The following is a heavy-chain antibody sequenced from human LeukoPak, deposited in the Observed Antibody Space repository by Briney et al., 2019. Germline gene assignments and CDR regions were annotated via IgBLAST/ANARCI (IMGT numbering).Heavy chain of an antibody. CDR2: IIPIFGTA. CDR3: ARVRTGYSSSWYLGAKWLNWFDP. Sequence: SVKVSCKASGGTFSSYAISWVRQAPGQGLEWMGGIIPIFGTANYAQKFQGRVTITADESTSTAYMEPSSLRSEDTAVYYCARVRTGYSSSWYLGAKWLNWFDPWGQGTLVTVSS. J-gene: IGHJ5*02. V-gene: IGHV1-69*13. CDR1: GGTFSSYA. D-gene: IGHD6-13*01.